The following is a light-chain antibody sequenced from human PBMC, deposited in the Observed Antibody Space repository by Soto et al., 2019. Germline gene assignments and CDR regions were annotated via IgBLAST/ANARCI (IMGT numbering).Light chain of an antibody. Sequence: EIVLTQSPGTLSLSPGERATLSCRASQSVDSNYLAWYQQKPGQAPRLLIYGVSSRVTGIPDRFSGSGSGTDFALTISRLDPEDFAVYYCQQYGSSPPYTFGQGTKLEIK. V-gene: IGKV3-20*01. CDR1: QSVDSNY. CDR2: GVS. CDR3: QQYGSSPPYT. J-gene: IGKJ2*01.